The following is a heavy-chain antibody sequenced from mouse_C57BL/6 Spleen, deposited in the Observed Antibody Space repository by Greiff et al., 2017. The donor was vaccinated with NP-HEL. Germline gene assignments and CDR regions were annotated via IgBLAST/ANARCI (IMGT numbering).Heavy chain of an antibody. Sequence: QVQLQQPGAELVKPGASVKLSCKASGYTFTSYWMHWVKQRPGQGLEWIGMIHPNSGSTNYNEKFKSKATLTVDKSSSTAYMQLSSLTSEDSAFYYCARGYDGYPAWFAYWGQGTLVTVSA. CDR1: GYTFTSYW. D-gene: IGHD2-3*01. V-gene: IGHV1-64*01. CDR2: IHPNSGST. J-gene: IGHJ3*01. CDR3: ARGYDGYPAWFAY.